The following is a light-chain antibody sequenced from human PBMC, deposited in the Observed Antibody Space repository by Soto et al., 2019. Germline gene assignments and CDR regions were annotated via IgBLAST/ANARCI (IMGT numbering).Light chain of an antibody. CDR2: GTS. CDR3: EQYNNWPIT. Sequence: PGERATLSCRASQSLSTSYLAWYQQKPGQAPRLLTYGTSSRASGIPDRFSGSGSGTDFTLTISRLEPEDFAVYYCEQYNNWPITFGQGTRLEIK. CDR1: QSLSTSY. V-gene: IGKV3-20*01. J-gene: IGKJ5*01.